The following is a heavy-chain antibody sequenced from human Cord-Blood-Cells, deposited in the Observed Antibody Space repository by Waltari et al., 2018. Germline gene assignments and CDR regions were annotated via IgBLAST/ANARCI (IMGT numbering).Heavy chain of an antibody. D-gene: IGHD6-13*01. CDR3: ATLFLRYSSSWVDY. Sequence: VHLVQSGAEEKKPGASVKASCKVSRYTLPELSLPWLRQAPGKGLESMGGFDPEDGETIYAQKFQGRVTMTEDTSTDTAYMELSSLRSEDTAVYYCATLFLRYSSSWVDYWGQGTLVTVSS. J-gene: IGHJ4*02. V-gene: IGHV1-24*01. CDR2: FDPEDGET. CDR1: RYTLPELS.